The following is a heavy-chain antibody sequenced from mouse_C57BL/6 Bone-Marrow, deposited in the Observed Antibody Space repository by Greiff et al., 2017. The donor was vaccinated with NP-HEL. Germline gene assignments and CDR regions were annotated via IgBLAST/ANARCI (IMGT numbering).Heavy chain of an antibody. CDR2: ISSGGSYT. CDR1: GFTFSSYG. Sequence: EVQLVESGGDLVKPGGSLKLSCAASGFTFSSYGMSWVRQTPDKRLEWVATISSGGSYTYYPDSVKGRFTISRDNAKNTLYLQMSSLKSEDTAMYYCARHQLRYAMDYWGQGTSVTVSS. V-gene: IGHV5-6*01. CDR3: ARHQLRYAMDY. D-gene: IGHD1-1*01. J-gene: IGHJ4*01.